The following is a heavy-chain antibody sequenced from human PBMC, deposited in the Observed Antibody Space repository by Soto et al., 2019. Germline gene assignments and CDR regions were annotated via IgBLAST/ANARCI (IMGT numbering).Heavy chain of an antibody. Sequence: ASVKVSCKASGYTFTSYGISWVRQAPGQGLEWMGWISAYNGNTNYAQKLQGRVTMTTDTSTTTAYMGLRSLRSDDTAVYYCARDSAMVRGVILYYYYGMDVWGQGTTVTVSS. CDR2: ISAYNGNT. D-gene: IGHD3-10*01. J-gene: IGHJ6*02. CDR1: GYTFTSYG. V-gene: IGHV1-18*01. CDR3: ARDSAMVRGVILYYYYGMDV.